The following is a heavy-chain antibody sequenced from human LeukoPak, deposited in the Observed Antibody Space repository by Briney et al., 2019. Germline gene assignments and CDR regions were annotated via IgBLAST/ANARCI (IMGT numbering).Heavy chain of an antibody. CDR3: ATRARLGYCSSTSCPRGYGMDV. D-gene: IGHD2-2*01. CDR1: GYTFTSYY. Sequence: ASVKVSCKASGYTFTSYYMHWVRQAPGQGLEWMGIINPSGGSTSYAQKFQGRVTMTRDTSTSTVYMELSSLRSEDTAVYYCATRARLGYCSSTSCPRGYGMDVWGQGTTVTVSS. V-gene: IGHV1-46*01. CDR2: INPSGGST. J-gene: IGHJ6*02.